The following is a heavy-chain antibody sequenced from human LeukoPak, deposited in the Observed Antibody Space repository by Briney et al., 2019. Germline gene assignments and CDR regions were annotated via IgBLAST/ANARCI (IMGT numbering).Heavy chain of an antibody. CDR2: INPSGGST. Sequence: ASVKVSCKASGYTFTSYYMHWVRQAPGQGLEWMRIINPSGGSTSYAQKFQGRVTMTRDTSTSTVYMELSSLRSEDTAVYYCASSIVVVTGRFDYWGQGTLVTVSS. CDR3: ASSIVVVTGRFDY. J-gene: IGHJ4*02. CDR1: GYTFTSYY. V-gene: IGHV1-46*01. D-gene: IGHD2-21*02.